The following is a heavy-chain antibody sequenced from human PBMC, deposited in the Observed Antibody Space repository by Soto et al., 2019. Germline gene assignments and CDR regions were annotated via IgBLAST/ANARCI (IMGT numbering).Heavy chain of an antibody. CDR2: IYFDGITT. V-gene: IGHV3-74*01. D-gene: IGHD1-26*01. J-gene: IGHJ4*02. CDR1: GFTFNTHW. CDR3: ARGGAMGVDY. Sequence: PGGSLRLSCTASGFTFNTHWVHWVRQAPGKGLVWVSRIYFDGITTNYADSVKGRLTVSRDHAKNTVYLHVNTLRDEDTAVYYCARGGAMGVDYWGQGTLVTVSS.